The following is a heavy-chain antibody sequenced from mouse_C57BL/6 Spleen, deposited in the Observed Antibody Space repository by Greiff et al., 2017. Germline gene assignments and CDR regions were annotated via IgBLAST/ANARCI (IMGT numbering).Heavy chain of an antibody. CDR2: IDPSDSYT. J-gene: IGHJ1*03. Sequence: VQLQQPGAELVMPGASVKLSCKASGYTFTSYWMHWVKQRPGQGLEWIGEIDPSDSYTNYNQKFKGKSTLTVDKSSSTAYMQLSSLTSEDSAVYYCARVDYYGSSYVWYFDVWGTGTTVTVSS. CDR3: ARVDYYGSSYVWYFDV. D-gene: IGHD1-1*01. CDR1: GYTFTSYW. V-gene: IGHV1-69*01.